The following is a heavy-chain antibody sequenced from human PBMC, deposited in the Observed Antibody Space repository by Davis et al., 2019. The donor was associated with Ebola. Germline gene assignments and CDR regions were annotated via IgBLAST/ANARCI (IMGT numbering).Heavy chain of an antibody. D-gene: IGHD2-8*01. Sequence: GESLNISCAASGFTFSDYYMSWIRQAPGKGLEWVSYISSSGSTIYYADSVKGRFTISRDNAKNSLYLQMNSLRAEDTAVYYCARKLITGLWYYYYGMDVWGQGTTVTVSS. CDR3: ARKLITGLWYYYYGMDV. V-gene: IGHV3-11*01. J-gene: IGHJ6*02. CDR1: GFTFSDYY. CDR2: ISSSGSTI.